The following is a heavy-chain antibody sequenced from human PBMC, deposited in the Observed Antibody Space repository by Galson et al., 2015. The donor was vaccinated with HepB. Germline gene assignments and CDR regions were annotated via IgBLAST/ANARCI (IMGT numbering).Heavy chain of an antibody. Sequence: SLRLSCAASGFTFSSYWMSWVRQAPGKGLEWVANIKQDGSEKYYVDSVKGRFTISRDNAKNSLYLQMNSLRAEDTAVYYCARDQNGGYYYYYGMDVWGQGTTVTVSS. CDR1: GFTFSSYW. CDR3: ARDQNGGYYYYYGMDV. J-gene: IGHJ6*02. V-gene: IGHV3-7*03. CDR2: IKQDGSEK. D-gene: IGHD3-16*01.